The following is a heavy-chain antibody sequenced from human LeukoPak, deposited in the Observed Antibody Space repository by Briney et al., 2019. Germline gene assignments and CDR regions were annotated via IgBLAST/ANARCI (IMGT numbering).Heavy chain of an antibody. J-gene: IGHJ5*02. Sequence: GASVKVSCKASGYTFTSYDINWVRQATGQGLEWMGWMNPNSGNTGYAQKFQGRVTITRNTSISTAYMELSSLRSEDTAVYYCARGKILGYYFWSGGFPSWGYNWFDPWGQGTLVTVSS. CDR2: MNPNSGNT. CDR1: GYTFTSYD. D-gene: IGHD3-3*01. V-gene: IGHV1-8*03. CDR3: ARGKILGYYFWSGGFPSWGYNWFDP.